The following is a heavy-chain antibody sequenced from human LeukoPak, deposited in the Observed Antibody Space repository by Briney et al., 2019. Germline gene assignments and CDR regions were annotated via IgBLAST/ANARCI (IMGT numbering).Heavy chain of an antibody. CDR2: INHSGST. Sequence: SETLSLTCAVYGGSFSGYYWSWIRQPPGKGLEWIGEINHSGSTNYNPSLKSRVTISVHRSKNQFSLRLSSVTAADTAVYYCARGGGNYYGSGSYPNYFDYWGQGTLVAVSS. CDR1: GGSFSGYY. D-gene: IGHD3-10*01. CDR3: ARGGGNYYGSGSYPNYFDY. V-gene: IGHV4-34*01. J-gene: IGHJ4*02.